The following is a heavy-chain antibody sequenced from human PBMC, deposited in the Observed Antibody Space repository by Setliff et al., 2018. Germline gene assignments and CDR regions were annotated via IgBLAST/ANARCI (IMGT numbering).Heavy chain of an antibody. J-gene: IGHJ3*02. V-gene: IGHV1-46*01. Sequence: ASVKVSCKTSGYTFTSYYIHWVRQAPGQGLEWMGTIKPSASGGTTTYAQKFQGRVTMTRDTSTSTVYMELSSLRSEDTAVYYCARNTLGPDIVVVVAATPNAFDIWGQGTMVTVSS. CDR2: IKPSASGGTT. D-gene: IGHD2-15*01. CDR1: GYTFTSYY. CDR3: ARNTLGPDIVVVVAATPNAFDI.